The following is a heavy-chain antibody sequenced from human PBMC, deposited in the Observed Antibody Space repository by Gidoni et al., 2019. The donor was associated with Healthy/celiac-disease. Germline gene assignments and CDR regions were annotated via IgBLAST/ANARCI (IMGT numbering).Heavy chain of an antibody. J-gene: IGHJ4*02. CDR1: GFTFSDYY. CDR2: ISSSSSYT. CDR3: AGQITIFGELPFDY. Sequence: QVQLVESGGGLVKPGGSLRLSCAASGFTFSDYYMSWIRQAPGKGLGWVSYISSSSSYTNYADSVKGRFTISRDNAKNSLYLQMNSLRAEDTAVYYCAGQITIFGELPFDYWGQGTLVTVSS. V-gene: IGHV3-11*06. D-gene: IGHD3-3*01.